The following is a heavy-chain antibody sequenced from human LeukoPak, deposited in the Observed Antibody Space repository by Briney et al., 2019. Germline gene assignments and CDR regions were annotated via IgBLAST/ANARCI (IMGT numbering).Heavy chain of an antibody. Sequence: QSGGSLRLSCAASGFTFSSYGMSWVRQAPGKGLEWVSAISGSGGSTYYADSVKGRFTISRDNSKNTLFLQMNSLRAEDTAVYYCAKGTFHDFWSGPSFDYWGQGTLVTVSS. CDR3: AKGTFHDFWSGPSFDY. V-gene: IGHV3-23*01. D-gene: IGHD3-3*01. CDR2: ISGSGGST. J-gene: IGHJ4*02. CDR1: GFTFSSYG.